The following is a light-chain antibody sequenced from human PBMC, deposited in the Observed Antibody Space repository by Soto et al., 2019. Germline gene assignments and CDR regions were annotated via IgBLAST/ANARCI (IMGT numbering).Light chain of an antibody. CDR2: EVF. CDR1: STDVGEYNY. J-gene: IGLJ1*01. V-gene: IGLV2-8*01. Sequence: QSVLTQPPSASGSPGQSVTISCTGTSTDVGEYNYVSWYQHHPGKAPKLLIYEVFRRPSGVPDRFSGSKSGNTASLTVSGLQAEDEADYYCSSYTSSSPSFGTGTKLTVL. CDR3: SSYTSSSPS.